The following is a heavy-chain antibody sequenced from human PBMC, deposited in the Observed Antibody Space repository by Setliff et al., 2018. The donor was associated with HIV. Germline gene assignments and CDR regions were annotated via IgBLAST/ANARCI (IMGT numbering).Heavy chain of an antibody. Sequence: SETLSLTCTVSGDSVSRYYWSWIRQSPGKGLEWIGYASYRGNANYNPSLKSRVTISVDTTKNQFSLKLTSMTAADTAIYYCARDYSTLGRSDDAFDRWGPGTMVTVSS. CDR1: GDSVSRYY. J-gene: IGHJ3*02. D-gene: IGHD3-3*01. V-gene: IGHV4-59*02. CDR3: ARDYSTLGRSDDAFDR. CDR2: ASYRGNA.